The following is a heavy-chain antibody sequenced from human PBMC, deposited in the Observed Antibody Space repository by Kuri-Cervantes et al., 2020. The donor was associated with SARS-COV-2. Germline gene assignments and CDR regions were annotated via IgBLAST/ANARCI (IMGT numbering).Heavy chain of an antibody. CDR3: ARDRSYDDSGGYYFDL. V-gene: IGHV3-7*05. J-gene: IGHJ4*02. CDR1: GFILSRYW. D-gene: IGHD2-15*01. CDR2: INQDGSEK. Sequence: GGSLRLSCAASGFILSRYWMTWVRQAPGKGLEWVANINQDGSEKYYVDSVKGRFTLSRDNAKNSLYLQMNRLRIEDTAVYYCARDRSYDDSGGYYFDLWGQGALVTVSS.